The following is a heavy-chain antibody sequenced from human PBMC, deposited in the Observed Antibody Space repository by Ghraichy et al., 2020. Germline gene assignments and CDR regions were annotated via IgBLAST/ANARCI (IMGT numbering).Heavy chain of an antibody. V-gene: IGHV1-24*01. CDR3: ATGATYYYDSSGYYYTAEYFQH. CDR1: GYTLTELS. Sequence: ASVKVSCKVSGYTLTELSMHWVRQAPGKGLEWMGGFDPEDGETIYAQKFQGRVTMTEDTSTDTAYMELSSLRSEDTAVYYCATGATYYYDSSGYYYTAEYFQHWGQGTLVTVSS. J-gene: IGHJ1*01. D-gene: IGHD3-22*01. CDR2: FDPEDGET.